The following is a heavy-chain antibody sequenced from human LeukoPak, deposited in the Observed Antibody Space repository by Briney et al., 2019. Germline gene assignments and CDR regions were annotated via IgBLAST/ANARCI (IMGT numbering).Heavy chain of an antibody. D-gene: IGHD3-9*01. CDR1: GFTFGDYA. J-gene: IGHJ4*02. V-gene: IGHV3-49*04. Sequence: SLRLSCTASGFTFGDYAMSWVRQAPGKGLEWVGFIRSKAYGGTTEYAASVKGRFTISRDDSKSIAYLQMNSLKTEDTAVYYCTREDILTGYSPFDYWGQGTLVTVSS. CDR2: IRSKAYGGTT. CDR3: TREDILTGYSPFDY.